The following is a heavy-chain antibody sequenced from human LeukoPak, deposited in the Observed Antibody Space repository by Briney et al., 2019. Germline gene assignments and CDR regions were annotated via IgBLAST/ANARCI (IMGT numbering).Heavy chain of an antibody. V-gene: IGHV3-23*01. CDR2: ISGSGGST. J-gene: IGHJ5*02. CDR3: AKDLIEQWLVSGWFDP. CDR1: GFTFSSYA. Sequence: GGSLRLSCAASGFTFSSYAMSWVRQAPGKGLEWVSAISGSGGSTYYADSVKGRFTISRDNSKITLYLQMNSLRAEDTAVYYCAKDLIEQWLVSGWFDPWGQGTLVTVSS. D-gene: IGHD6-19*01.